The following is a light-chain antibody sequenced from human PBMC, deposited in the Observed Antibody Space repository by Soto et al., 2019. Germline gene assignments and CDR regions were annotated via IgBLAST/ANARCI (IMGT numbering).Light chain of an antibody. J-gene: IGLJ3*02. Sequence: QSVLTQPPSVSAAPGQRVTISCSGSSSNIGNNFVSWYQHLPGAAPKLLIYDNNVRPSGIPDRFSGSKSGTSATLGITGLQTGDEADYYCGTWDTSLSAWVFGGGTQLTVL. CDR3: GTWDTSLSAWV. V-gene: IGLV1-51*01. CDR2: DNN. CDR1: SSNIGNNF.